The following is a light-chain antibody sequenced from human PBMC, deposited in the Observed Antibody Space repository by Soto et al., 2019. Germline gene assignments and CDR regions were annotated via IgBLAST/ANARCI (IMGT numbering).Light chain of an antibody. J-gene: IGKJ1*01. Sequence: EIVMTQSPATLSVSPGERVTLSCRASQSVSSNLAWYQQKPGQAPRPLIYGASTRATGIPARFSGSGSGTEFTLTISSLQSEDFAVYYCQQYNNWPPGTFGQGTKVEIK. CDR1: QSVSSN. CDR2: GAS. V-gene: IGKV3-15*01. CDR3: QQYNNWPPGT.